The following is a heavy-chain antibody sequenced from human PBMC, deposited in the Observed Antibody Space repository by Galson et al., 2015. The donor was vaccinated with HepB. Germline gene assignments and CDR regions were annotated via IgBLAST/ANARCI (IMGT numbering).Heavy chain of an antibody. CDR3: ARDRASYYYDSSGYLDAFDI. V-gene: IGHV1-2*04. Sequence: SVKVSCKASGYTFTGYYMHWVRQAPGQGLEWMGWINPNSGGTNYAQKFQGWVTMTRDTSISTAYMELSRLRSDDTAVYYCARDRASYYYDSSGYLDAFDIWGQGTMVTVSS. D-gene: IGHD3-22*01. CDR2: INPNSGGT. J-gene: IGHJ3*02. CDR1: GYTFTGYY.